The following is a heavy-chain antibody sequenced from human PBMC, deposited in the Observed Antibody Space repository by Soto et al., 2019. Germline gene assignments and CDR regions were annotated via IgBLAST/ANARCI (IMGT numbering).Heavy chain of an antibody. D-gene: IGHD6-19*01. Sequence: SGPTLVNPTQTLTMTCTFSGFSLSTSGVGVGWIRQPPGKALEWLALIYWDDDKRYSPSLKSRLTITKDTSKNQVVLTMTNMDPVDTATYYFAHSIGSGWYFRGLWWFDPWGQGTLVTVSS. CDR1: GFSLSTSGVG. CDR2: IYWDDDK. V-gene: IGHV2-5*02. J-gene: IGHJ5*02. CDR3: AHSIGSGWYFRGLWWFDP.